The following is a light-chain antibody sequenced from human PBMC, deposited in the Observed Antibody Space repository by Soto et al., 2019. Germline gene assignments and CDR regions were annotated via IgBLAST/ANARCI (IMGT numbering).Light chain of an antibody. Sequence: YVLTQPASVYGSPVQSLAISCTGTSIVVGGFNSVSWYQLRPGTAPKLILYDVVDRPSAVSYRFSGSKSGNTASLTISGLQAADEADYFCSSYTSTMTNVFGSGTKVTVL. J-gene: IGLJ1*01. CDR1: SIVVGGFNS. CDR2: DVV. CDR3: SSYTSTMTNV. V-gene: IGLV2-14*03.